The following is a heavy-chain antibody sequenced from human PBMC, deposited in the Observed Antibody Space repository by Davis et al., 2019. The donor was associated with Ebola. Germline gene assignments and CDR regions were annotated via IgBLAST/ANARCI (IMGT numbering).Heavy chain of an antibody. V-gene: IGHV1-3*01. J-gene: IGHJ4*02. Sequence: ASVKVSCKASGYTFTSYYMHWVRQAPGQRLEWMGWINAGNGNTKYSQKFQGRVTITRDTSASTAYMELSSLRSEDTAVYYCARNLGDIVVVPAAMGYWGQGTLVTVSS. D-gene: IGHD2-2*01. CDR3: ARNLGDIVVVPAAMGY. CDR1: GYTFTSYY. CDR2: INAGNGNT.